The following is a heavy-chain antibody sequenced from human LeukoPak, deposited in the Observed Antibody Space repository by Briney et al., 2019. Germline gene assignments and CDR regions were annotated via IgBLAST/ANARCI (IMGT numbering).Heavy chain of an antibody. CDR2: INHSGST. D-gene: IGHD3-3*01. V-gene: IGHV4-34*01. CDR3: ASKRDTIFGVAIDY. J-gene: IGHJ4*02. Sequence: SETLSLTCAVYGGSFSGYYWSWIRQPPGKGLEWIGEINHSGSTYYNPSLKSRATISVDRSKNQFSLKLSSVTAADTAVYYCASKRDTIFGVAIDYWGQGTLVTVSS. CDR1: GGSFSGYY.